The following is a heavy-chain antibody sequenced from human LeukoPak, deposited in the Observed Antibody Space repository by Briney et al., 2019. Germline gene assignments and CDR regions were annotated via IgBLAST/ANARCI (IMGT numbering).Heavy chain of an antibody. Sequence: PSETLSLTCTVYGGSFSGYYWSWIRQSPEKGLEWIGEINHSGSTNYNPSLKSRVTISVDTSKSQFSLKLSSVTAADTAVYYCARGGFSSTWYPRAEYFHHWGQGSLVTVSS. V-gene: IGHV4-34*01. D-gene: IGHD6-13*01. CDR3: ARGGFSSTWYPRAEYFHH. J-gene: IGHJ1*01. CDR1: GGSFSGYY. CDR2: INHSGST.